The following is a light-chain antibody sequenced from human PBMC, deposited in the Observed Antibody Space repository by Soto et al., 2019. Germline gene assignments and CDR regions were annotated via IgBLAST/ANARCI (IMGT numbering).Light chain of an antibody. V-gene: IGKV3-11*01. Sequence: EIVLTQSPATLSLSPGERATLSCRASPSVSSYLAWYQQKPGQAPRLLIYDASNRATGIPARFSGSGSGTDFTLTFSSLEPEDFAVYYCQQRSNWLTFGGGTKVDIK. J-gene: IGKJ4*01. CDR3: QQRSNWLT. CDR2: DAS. CDR1: PSVSSY.